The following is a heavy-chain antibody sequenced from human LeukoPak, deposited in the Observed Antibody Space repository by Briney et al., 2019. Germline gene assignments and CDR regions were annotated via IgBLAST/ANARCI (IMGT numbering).Heavy chain of an antibody. CDR1: GGTFSSYA. CDR3: ARGGSSGWYWLY. CDR2: IIPIFGTA. J-gene: IGHJ4*02. Sequence: SVKVSCKASGGTFSSYAISWVRQAPGQGLEWMGGIIPIFGTANYAQKFQGRVTITADKSTSTAYMELRSLRSDDTAVYYCARGGSSGWYWLYWGQGTLVTVSS. V-gene: IGHV1-69*06. D-gene: IGHD6-19*01.